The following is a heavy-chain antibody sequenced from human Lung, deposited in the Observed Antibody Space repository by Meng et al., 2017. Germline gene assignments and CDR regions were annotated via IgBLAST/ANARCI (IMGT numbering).Heavy chain of an antibody. Sequence: GGSLRLSCAASGFTFDDYAMHWVRQAPGKGLEWVSGISCNSGSIGYADSVKGRFTISRDNAKNSLYLQMNSLRAEDTALYYCAKVFTMTTNDAFDIWGQGTMVTVSS. CDR3: AKVFTMTTNDAFDI. J-gene: IGHJ3*02. V-gene: IGHV3-9*01. CDR2: ISCNSGSI. CDR1: GFTFDDYA. D-gene: IGHD3-22*01.